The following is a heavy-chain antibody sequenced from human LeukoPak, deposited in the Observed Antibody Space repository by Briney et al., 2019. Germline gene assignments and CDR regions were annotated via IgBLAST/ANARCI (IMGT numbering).Heavy chain of an antibody. J-gene: IGHJ6*03. CDR3: ARLCGDSSSWYVAFDYYYMDV. V-gene: IGHV4-34*01. CDR1: GGSFSGYY. Sequence: PSETLSLTCAVYGGSFSGYYWSWIRQPPGKGLEWIGEINHSGSTNYNPSLKSRVTISVDTSKNQFSLKLSSVTAADTAVYYCARLCGDSSSWYVAFDYYYMDVWGKGTTVTVSS. D-gene: IGHD6-13*01. CDR2: INHSGST.